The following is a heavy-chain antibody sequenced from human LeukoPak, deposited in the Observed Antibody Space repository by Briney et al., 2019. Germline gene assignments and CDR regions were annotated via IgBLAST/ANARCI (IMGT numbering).Heavy chain of an antibody. V-gene: IGHV3-7*05. D-gene: IGHD3-10*01. Sequence: GGSLRLSCAASGFTFSSYWMSWVRQVPGKGLEWVANIRHDGSEKYFVDSVKGRFTISRDNAKNSLYLQMNSLRAEEPAVYYCARDGMGVIKAFDIWGQGTMVTVSS. CDR2: IRHDGSEK. CDR1: GFTFSSYW. J-gene: IGHJ3*02. CDR3: ARDGMGVIKAFDI.